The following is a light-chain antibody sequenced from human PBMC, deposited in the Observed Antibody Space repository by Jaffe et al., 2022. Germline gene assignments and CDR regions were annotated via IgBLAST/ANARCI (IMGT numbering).Light chain of an antibody. CDR2: AAS. Sequence: DIQLTQSPSFLSASVGDRAIITCRASQGISSYLAWYQQKPGKAPKLLIYAASTLQSGVPSRFSGSGSGTEFTLTISSLQPEDFAAYYCQQLKSYPRTFGQGTKVEIK. CDR3: QQLKSYPRT. J-gene: IGKJ1*01. V-gene: IGKV1-9*01. CDR1: QGISSY.